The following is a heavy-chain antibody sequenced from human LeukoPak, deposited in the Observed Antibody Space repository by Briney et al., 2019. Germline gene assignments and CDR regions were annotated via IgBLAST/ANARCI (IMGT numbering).Heavy chain of an antibody. CDR2: INHNGNVN. CDR3: ARGGGLDV. J-gene: IGHJ6*02. D-gene: IGHD3-16*01. CDR1: GFTFSSYW. V-gene: IGHV3-7*03. Sequence: PGGSLRFSCAASGFTFSSYWMNWARQAPGKGLEWVASINHNGNVNYYVDSVKGRLTISRDNAKNSLYLQMSNLRAEDTAVYFCARGGGLDVWGQGATVTVSS.